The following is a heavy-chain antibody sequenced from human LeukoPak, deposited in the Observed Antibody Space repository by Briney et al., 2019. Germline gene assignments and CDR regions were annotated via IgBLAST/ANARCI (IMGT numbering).Heavy chain of an antibody. CDR1: GFAITSTYF. J-gene: IGHJ4*02. CDR2: ISHGGNT. D-gene: IGHD5-18*01. V-gene: IGHV4-38-2*02. CDR3: ARVNTPVATFDF. Sequence: SETLSLTCPVSGFAITSTYFWAWIRQSPGEGLEWIATISHGGNTYYNPSLKTRVTMSIDTSKTQFSLELTSVTAADTAVYYCARVNTPVATFDFGGQGTRVTVSS.